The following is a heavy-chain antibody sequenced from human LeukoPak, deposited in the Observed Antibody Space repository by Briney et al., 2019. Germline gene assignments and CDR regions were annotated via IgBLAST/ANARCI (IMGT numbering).Heavy chain of an antibody. CDR3: AREPRLLSS. Sequence: GSLRLSCAASGFTFSSYSMNWVRQAPGKGLECVAYIGPDGSSKYYVDSVKGRFTISRDNAKNSLYLQMNSLRADDTAVYYCAREPRLLSSWGQGTLVTVSS. D-gene: IGHD3-10*01. CDR2: IGPDGSSK. CDR1: GFTFSSYS. J-gene: IGHJ5*02. V-gene: IGHV3-7*01.